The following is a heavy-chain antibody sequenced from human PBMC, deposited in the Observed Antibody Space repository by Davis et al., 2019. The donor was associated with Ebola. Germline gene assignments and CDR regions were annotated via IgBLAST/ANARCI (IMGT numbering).Heavy chain of an antibody. CDR3: ARAYGSGSYGNS. Sequence: SETLSLTCAVYGGSFSGYYWSWIRQPPGKGLEWIGEINHSGSTNYNPSLKSRVTISVDTSKNQFSLSLNSVTAADTAVYYCARAYGSGSYGNSWGQGTLVTVSS. CDR2: INHSGST. CDR1: GGSFSGYY. V-gene: IGHV4-34*01. D-gene: IGHD3-10*01. J-gene: IGHJ4*02.